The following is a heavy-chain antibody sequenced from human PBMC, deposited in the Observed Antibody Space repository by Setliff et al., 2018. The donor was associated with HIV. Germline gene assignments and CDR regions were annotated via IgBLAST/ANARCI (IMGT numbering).Heavy chain of an antibody. Sequence: SVKVSCKASGGTFSSYAISWVRQAPGQGLEWMGGIIPILGIANYAQKFQGRVTITADKSTSTAYMELRSLRSEDSAVYYCVRAYDQDFQHWGQGTVVTVSS. D-gene: IGHD3-22*01. J-gene: IGHJ1*01. V-gene: IGHV1-69*10. CDR1: GGTFSSYA. CDR3: VRAYDQDFQH. CDR2: IIPILGIA.